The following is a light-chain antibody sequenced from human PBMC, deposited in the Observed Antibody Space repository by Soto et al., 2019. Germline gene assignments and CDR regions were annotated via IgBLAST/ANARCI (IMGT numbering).Light chain of an antibody. CDR1: SNDVGIYNY. CDR3: SSYTITSNWV. CDR2: EVT. V-gene: IGLV2-14*01. Sequence: QSVLTQPASVSGSPGQSITISCTGSSNDVGIYNYVSWYQQHPGKAPRLIIYEVTNRPPGVSDRFSGSKSDNTASLTISGLQAEEEADYYCSSYTITSNWVFGGGTK. J-gene: IGLJ3*02.